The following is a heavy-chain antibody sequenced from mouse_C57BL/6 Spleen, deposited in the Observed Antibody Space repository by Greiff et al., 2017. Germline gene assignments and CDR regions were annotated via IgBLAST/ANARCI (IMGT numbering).Heavy chain of an antibody. J-gene: IGHJ2*01. D-gene: IGHD4-1*01. CDR2: INYDGSST. CDR3: ARHWDAHYFDY. V-gene: IGHV5-16*01. CDR1: GFTFSDYY. Sequence: EVHLVESEGGLVQPGSSMKLSCTASGFTFSDYYMAWVRQVPEKGLEWVANINYDGSSTYYLDSLKSRFIISRDNAKNILYLQMSSLKSEDTATYYCARHWDAHYFDYWGQGTTLTVSS.